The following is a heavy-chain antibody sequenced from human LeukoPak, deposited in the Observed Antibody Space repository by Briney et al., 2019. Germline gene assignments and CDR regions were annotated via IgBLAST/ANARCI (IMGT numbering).Heavy chain of an antibody. Sequence: ASVKVSCKASGGTFSSYAISWVRQAPGQGLEWMGRIIPILGIANYAQKFQGRVTITADKSTSTAYMELRSLRSDDTAVYYCARSRVWYSSSSEAGFDPWGQGTLVTVSS. J-gene: IGHJ5*02. CDR1: GGTFSSYA. CDR3: ARSRVWYSSSSEAGFDP. CDR2: IIPILGIA. D-gene: IGHD6-6*01. V-gene: IGHV1-69*04.